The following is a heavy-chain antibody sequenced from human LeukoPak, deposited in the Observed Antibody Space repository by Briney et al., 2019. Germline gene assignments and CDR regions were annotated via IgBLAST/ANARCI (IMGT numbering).Heavy chain of an antibody. Sequence: GGSLRLSCAASGFTFSSYSMNWVRQAPGKGLEWVSSISSSSSYIYYADSVKGRFTIPRDNAKNSLYLQMNSLRAEDTAVYYCARDLKSAVVVVAAYAFDIWGQGTMVTVSS. CDR2: ISSSSSYI. D-gene: IGHD2-15*01. J-gene: IGHJ3*02. CDR1: GFTFSSYS. V-gene: IGHV3-21*01. CDR3: ARDLKSAVVVVAAYAFDI.